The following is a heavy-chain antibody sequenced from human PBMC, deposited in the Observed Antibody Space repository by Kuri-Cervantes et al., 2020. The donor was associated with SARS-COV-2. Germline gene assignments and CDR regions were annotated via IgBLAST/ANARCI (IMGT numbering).Heavy chain of an antibody. Sequence: GESLKISCAASGFTFSNYAMNWVRQAPMKGLEWIAYIKSKTDGGTTAYAAPVKGRFTISRDDSKNTLYLQMTSLKTEDTAVYYCRGGYDYWGQGVLVTVSS. CDR3: RGGYDY. CDR2: IKSKTDGGTT. V-gene: IGHV3-15*01. CDR1: GFTFSNYA. D-gene: IGHD5-12*01. J-gene: IGHJ4*02.